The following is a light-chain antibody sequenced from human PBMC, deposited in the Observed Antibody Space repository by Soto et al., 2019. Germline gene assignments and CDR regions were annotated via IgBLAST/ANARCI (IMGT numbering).Light chain of an antibody. CDR2: DAS. Sequence: DIVLTQSPATLSLSPGERATLSCRASQTIYNFIAWYQQKPGQPPRLLIYDASTRVTGIPARFSGSGSGTDFTLTISSLEPEDFAVYFCQQRSDWQLTVGGGHKVEI. CDR3: QQRSDWQLT. V-gene: IGKV3-11*01. J-gene: IGKJ4*01. CDR1: QTIYNF.